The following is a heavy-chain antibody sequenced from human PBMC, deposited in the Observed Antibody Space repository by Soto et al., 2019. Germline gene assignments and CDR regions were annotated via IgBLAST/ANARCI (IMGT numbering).Heavy chain of an antibody. CDR2: IYYSGST. D-gene: IGHD4-17*01. V-gene: IGHV4-31*03. CDR3: ARGDDYGDYRGAFDI. CDR1: GGSISSGGYY. Sequence: QVQLQESGPGLVKPSQTLSLTCTVSGGSISSGGYYWSWIRQHPGKGLEWIGYIYYSGSTYYNPSLKRRVTISVDTSKNLFSLKLSSVTAADTAVYYCARGDDYGDYRGAFDIWGQGTMVTVSS. J-gene: IGHJ3*02.